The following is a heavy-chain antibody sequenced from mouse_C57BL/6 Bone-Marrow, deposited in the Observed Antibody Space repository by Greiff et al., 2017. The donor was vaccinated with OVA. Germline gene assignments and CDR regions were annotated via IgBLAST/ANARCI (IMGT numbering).Heavy chain of an antibody. CDR3: AADSSGDVGYYAMDY. V-gene: IGHV1-39*01. J-gene: IGHJ4*01. CDR1: GYSFTDYN. Sequence: VQLKESGPELVKPGASVKISCKASGYSFTDYNMNWVKQSHGKSLEWIGVITTNYGTNSYNQKFKGKATLTVAQSSITANMQRDSLTSEDSAVYYCAADSSGDVGYYAMDYWGQGTSVTVSS. CDR2: ITTNYGTN. D-gene: IGHD3-2*02.